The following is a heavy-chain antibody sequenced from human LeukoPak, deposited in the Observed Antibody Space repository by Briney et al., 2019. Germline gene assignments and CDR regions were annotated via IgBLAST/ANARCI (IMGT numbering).Heavy chain of an antibody. CDR3: ARLEKQQRGFYFDY. V-gene: IGHV3-53*01. D-gene: IGHD6-13*01. CDR2: IYADGST. CDR1: GFTFSSDY. J-gene: IGHJ4*02. Sequence: GGSLRLSCAASGFTFSSDYVSWVRQAPGKGLEWVSVIYADGSTYYADSVKGRFTISRDNSKNTVYLQVYTLRAEDTALYYCARLEKQQRGFYFDYWGQGTLVTVSS.